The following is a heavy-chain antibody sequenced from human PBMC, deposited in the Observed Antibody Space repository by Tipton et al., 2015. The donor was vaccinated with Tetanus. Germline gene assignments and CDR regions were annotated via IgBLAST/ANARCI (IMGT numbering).Heavy chain of an antibody. D-gene: IGHD2-15*01. Sequence: SLRLSCAASGFTFSDYYLSWIRQAPGKGLEWVSYISRSGTNIHYADSVKGRFTVSRDNAKNSLYLQMNGLRAEDTAVYYCAKSHGYCSGGSCYYYYGMDVWGQGTTVTVSS. CDR3: AKSHGYCSGGSCYYYYGMDV. J-gene: IGHJ6*02. V-gene: IGHV3-11*01. CDR1: GFTFSDYY. CDR2: ISRSGTNI.